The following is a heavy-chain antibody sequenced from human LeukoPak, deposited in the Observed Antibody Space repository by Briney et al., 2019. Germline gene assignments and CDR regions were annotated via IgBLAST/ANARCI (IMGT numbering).Heavy chain of an antibody. CDR1: GGSISSGSYY. D-gene: IGHD4-17*01. Sequence: SETLSLTCTVSGGSISSGSYYWSWIRQPAGKGLEWIGRIYTSGSTNYNPSLKSRVTISVDTSKNQFSLKLSSVTAADTAVYYCARQGDYNGYFDYWGQGTLVTVSS. CDR3: ARQGDYNGYFDY. V-gene: IGHV4-61*02. CDR2: IYTSGST. J-gene: IGHJ4*02.